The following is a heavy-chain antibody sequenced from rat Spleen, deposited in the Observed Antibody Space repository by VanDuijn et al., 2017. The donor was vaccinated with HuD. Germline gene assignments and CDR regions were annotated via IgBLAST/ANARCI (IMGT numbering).Heavy chain of an antibody. CDR3: ARSYGGYTQHWFAY. D-gene: IGHD1-11*01. V-gene: IGHV2-6*01. Sequence: QVQLKESGPGLVQPSQTLSLTCTVSGFSLISYAVNWVRQPPGKGLEWIAAISSGGNTYYNSALKSRLSISRDTSKSQVFLKMNSLQTDDTAIYFCARSYGGYTQHWFAYWGQGTLVTVSS. J-gene: IGHJ3*01. CDR2: ISSGGNT. CDR1: GFSLISYA.